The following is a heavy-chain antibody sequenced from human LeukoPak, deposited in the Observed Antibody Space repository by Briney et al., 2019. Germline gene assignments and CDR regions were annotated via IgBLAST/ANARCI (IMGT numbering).Heavy chain of an antibody. D-gene: IGHD6-13*01. J-gene: IGHJ4*02. Sequence: KSSETLSLTCTVSGGSISSSSYYWGWIRQPPGKGLEWIGSIYYSGSTYYNPSLKSRVTISVDTSKNQFSLKLSSVTAADTAVYYCARRLGGGSSWFRYWGQGTLVTVSS. CDR3: ARRLGGGSSWFRY. CDR1: GGSISSSSYY. CDR2: IYYSGST. V-gene: IGHV4-39*07.